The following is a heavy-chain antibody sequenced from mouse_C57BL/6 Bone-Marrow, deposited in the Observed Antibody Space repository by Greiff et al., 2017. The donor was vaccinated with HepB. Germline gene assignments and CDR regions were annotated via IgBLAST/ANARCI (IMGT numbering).Heavy chain of an antibody. Sequence: VQLQQPGAELVKPGASVKMSCKASGYTFTSYWITWVKQRTGQGLEWIGEIYPRSGNTYYNEKFKGKATLTADKSSSTAYMELRSLTSEDSAVYFCARRVASYYFDYWGQGTTLTVSS. D-gene: IGHD1-1*01. V-gene: IGHV1-81*01. CDR3: ARRVASYYFDY. CDR1: GYTFTSYW. CDR2: IYPRSGNT. J-gene: IGHJ2*01.